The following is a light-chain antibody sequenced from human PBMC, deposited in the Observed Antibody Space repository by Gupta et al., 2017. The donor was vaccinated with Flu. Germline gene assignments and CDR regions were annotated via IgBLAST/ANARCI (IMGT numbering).Light chain of an antibody. J-gene: IGKJ1*01. CDR2: AAS. CDR1: QGINHN. V-gene: IGKV1-9*01. CDR3: QQLNSYPRT. Sequence: DIQLTQSPSFLSASVGDRVTITCRASQGINHNLAWYQQKPGKAPQLLIYAASILQSGVPLRFSGSGSGTXFTLTIXSLQPEDFATYYCQQLNSYPRTFGXGTKVEIK.